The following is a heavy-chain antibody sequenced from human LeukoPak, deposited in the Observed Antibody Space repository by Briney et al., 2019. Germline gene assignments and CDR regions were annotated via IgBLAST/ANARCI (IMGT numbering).Heavy chain of an antibody. J-gene: IGHJ4*02. CDR3: AKDFDILTGYYRAVDY. CDR2: IRYDGSNK. D-gene: IGHD3-9*01. Sequence: GGSMRLSCAPSGFTFSRYAMHWVRQAPGRGLEWMAFIRYDGSNKYYPDSVKDRFTISRDNSKNTLYLQMNSLRAEDTAVYYCAKDFDILTGYYRAVDYWGQGTLVTVSS. V-gene: IGHV3-30*02. CDR1: GFTFSRYA.